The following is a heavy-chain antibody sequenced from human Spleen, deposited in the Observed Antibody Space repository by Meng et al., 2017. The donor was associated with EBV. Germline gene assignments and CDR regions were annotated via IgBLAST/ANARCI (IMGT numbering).Heavy chain of an antibody. J-gene: IGHJ4*02. Sequence: QVQLVNAGAEVKKPGASVKVSCQASGYTFTNYGISWVRQAPGQGLEWMGWISAYSGNTYYAQKLQGRVTMTTDTSTSTAYMELRSLRSDDTAVYYCARDHDYGDYAPEYWGQGTLVTVSS. D-gene: IGHD4-17*01. CDR2: ISAYSGNT. V-gene: IGHV1-18*01. CDR1: GYTFTNYG. CDR3: ARDHDYGDYAPEY.